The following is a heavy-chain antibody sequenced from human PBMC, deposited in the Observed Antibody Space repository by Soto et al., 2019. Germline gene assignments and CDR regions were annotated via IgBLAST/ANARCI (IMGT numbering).Heavy chain of an antibody. CDR3: AHHESDYYDSSGQNWYFDL. CDR2: IYWNDDK. V-gene: IGHV2-5*01. D-gene: IGHD3-22*01. J-gene: IGHJ2*01. CDR1: GFSLSTSGVG. Sequence: QITLKESGPTLVKPTQTLTLTCTFSGFSLSTSGVGVGWIRQPPGKALEWLALIYWNDDKRYSPSLKSRLTITKDTSKNQVVLTMTNMDPVDTATYYCAHHESDYYDSSGQNWYFDLWGRGTLVTVSS.